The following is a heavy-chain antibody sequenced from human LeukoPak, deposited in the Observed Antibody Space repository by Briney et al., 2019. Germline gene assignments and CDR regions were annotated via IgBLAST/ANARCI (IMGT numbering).Heavy chain of an antibody. Sequence: ASVKVSCKASGYTFTTHYMHWLRQATGQGLEWMGWMNPNSGNTGYAQKFQGRVTMTRNTSISTAYMELSSLRSEDTAVYYCARVGMGLWFGEKGFDPWGQGTLVTVSS. D-gene: IGHD3-10*01. J-gene: IGHJ5*02. CDR2: MNPNSGNT. CDR3: ARVGMGLWFGEKGFDP. CDR1: GYTFTTHY. V-gene: IGHV1-8*02.